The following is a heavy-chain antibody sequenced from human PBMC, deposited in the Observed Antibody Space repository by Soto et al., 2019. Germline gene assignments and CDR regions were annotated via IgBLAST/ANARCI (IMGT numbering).Heavy chain of an antibody. J-gene: IGHJ6*02. CDR2: ISAAGDP. Sequence: EVQLVESWGGLAQPGGSLRLSCEASGFTFRNYDMHWVRQGTGKGLEWVSGISAAGDPDYADSVEGRFTISRENAQNSFFLQMNSLRVGDTAVYYCARTDRDFYGLDVWAQGTTVIVSS. CDR1: GFTFRNYD. CDR3: ARTDRDFYGLDV. V-gene: IGHV3-13*05.